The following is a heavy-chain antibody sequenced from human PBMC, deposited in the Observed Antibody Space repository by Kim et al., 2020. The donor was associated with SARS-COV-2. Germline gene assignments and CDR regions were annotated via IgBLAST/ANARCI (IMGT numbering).Heavy chain of an antibody. CDR3: ARHVGDTGVPAAIRRGKIHYYYYGMDV. Sequence: GESLKISCKGSGYSFTSYWIGWVRQMPGKGLEWMGIIYPGDSDTRYSPSFQGQVTISADKSISTAYLQWSSLKASDTAMYYCARHVGDTGVPAAIRRGKIHYYYYGMDVWGQGTTVTVSS. V-gene: IGHV5-51*01. D-gene: IGHD2-2*02. CDR2: IYPGDSDT. J-gene: IGHJ6*02. CDR1: GYSFTSYW.